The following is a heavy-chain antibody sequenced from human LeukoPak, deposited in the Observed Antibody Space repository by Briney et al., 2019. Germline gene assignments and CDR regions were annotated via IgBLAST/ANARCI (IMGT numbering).Heavy chain of an antibody. J-gene: IGHJ4*02. CDR1: GGSISSGSYY. CDR3: ARSDWKVGGYSGYSPFDY. V-gene: IGHV4-61*02. CDR2: IYTSGST. D-gene: IGHD5-12*01. Sequence: PSQTLSLTCTVSGGSISSGSYYWSWIRQPAGKGLEWIGRIYTSGSTNYNPSLKSRVTISVDTSKNQFSLKLSSVTAADTAVYYCARSDWKVGGYSGYSPFDYWGQGTLVTVSS.